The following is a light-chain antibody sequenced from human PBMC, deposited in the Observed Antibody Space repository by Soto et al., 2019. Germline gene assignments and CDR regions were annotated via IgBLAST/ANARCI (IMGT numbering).Light chain of an antibody. CDR3: QQSYSTPRT. CDR2: AAS. J-gene: IGKJ5*01. V-gene: IGKV1-39*01. Sequence: DIQLTQSPSFLFASVGDRGTITCRASQDISDYLAWYQQRPGKAPKLPIYAASSLQSGVPSRFSGSGSGTDFTLTISSLQPEDFATYYCQQSYSTPRTFGQGTRLEIK. CDR1: QDISDY.